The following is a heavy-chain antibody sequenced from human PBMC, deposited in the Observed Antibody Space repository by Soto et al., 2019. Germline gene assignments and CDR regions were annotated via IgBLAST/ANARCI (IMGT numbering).Heavy chain of an antibody. Sequence: GGSLRLSCAASGFTFSSYGMHWVRQAPGKGLEWVAVIWYDGSNKYYADSVKGRFTISRDNSKNTLYLQMNSLRAEDTAVYYCARDILGSGSYQTYYYGMDVWGQGTTVTVSS. J-gene: IGHJ6*02. CDR1: GFTFSSYG. CDR3: ARDILGSGSYQTYYYGMDV. CDR2: IWYDGSNK. D-gene: IGHD3-10*01. V-gene: IGHV3-33*01.